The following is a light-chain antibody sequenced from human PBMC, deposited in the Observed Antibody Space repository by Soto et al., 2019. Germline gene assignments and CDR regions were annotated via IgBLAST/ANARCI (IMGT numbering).Light chain of an antibody. V-gene: IGKV4-1*01. CDR3: RQYSHTPST. Sequence: ASLKRRSSQSFLYSSSNKNYLAWYRQKPGQPPELLIYWASTRESGVPDRISGSGSETDFTLTSALLQAEDAVIHSCRQYSHTPSTIAQGTKVDIK. CDR1: QSFLYSSSNKNY. J-gene: IGKJ1*01. CDR2: WAS.